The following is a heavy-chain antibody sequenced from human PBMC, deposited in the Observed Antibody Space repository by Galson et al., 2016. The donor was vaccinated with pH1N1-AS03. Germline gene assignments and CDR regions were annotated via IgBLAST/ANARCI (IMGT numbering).Heavy chain of an antibody. J-gene: IGHJ4*02. CDR3: GSSDYGDPIEF. D-gene: IGHD4-17*01. CDR2: IISDGRST. V-gene: IGHV3-74*01. CDR1: GFTFSSNW. Sequence: SLRLSCAASGFTFSSNWMHWVRQAPGKGLVWVSRIISDGRSTSYADSVKGRLTVSRDNARNMLYLEMNSLRVEDTAIYYCGSSDYGDPIEFWGQGALVTVSS.